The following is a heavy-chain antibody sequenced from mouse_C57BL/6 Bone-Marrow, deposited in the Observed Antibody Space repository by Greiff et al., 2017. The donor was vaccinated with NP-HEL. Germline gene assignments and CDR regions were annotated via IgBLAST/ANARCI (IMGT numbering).Heavy chain of an antibody. V-gene: IGHV5-6*01. CDR2: ISSGGSYT. J-gene: IGHJ1*03. D-gene: IGHD1-1*01. CDR3: ARHGLYYYGSSPYFDV. Sequence: EVKLVESGGDLVKPGGSLKLSCAASGFTFSSYGMSWVRQTPDKRLEWVATISSGGSYTYYPDSVKGRFTISRDNAKNTLYLQMSSLKSEDTAMYYCARHGLYYYGSSPYFDVWGTGTTVTVSS. CDR1: GFTFSSYG.